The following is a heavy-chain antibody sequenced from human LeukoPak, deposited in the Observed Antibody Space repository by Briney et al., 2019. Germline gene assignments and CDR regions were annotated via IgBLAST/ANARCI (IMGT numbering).Heavy chain of an antibody. Sequence: PGGALRLSCAGSGVTFSNYAMNWGRQAPGKGLEWVSSIRHSGSLSYADSVTALFTISRDNSKTTLYLEVISLTAEDTAVYYCAKDDAWLRFGEWGQGTLVTVSS. CDR1: GVTFSNYA. CDR3: AKDDAWLRFGE. D-gene: IGHD3-10*01. CDR2: IRHSGSL. J-gene: IGHJ4*02. V-gene: IGHV3-23*01.